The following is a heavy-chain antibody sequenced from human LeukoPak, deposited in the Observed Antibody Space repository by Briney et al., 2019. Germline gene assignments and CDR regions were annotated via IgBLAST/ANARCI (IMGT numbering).Heavy chain of an antibody. J-gene: IGHJ5*02. Sequence: SSETLSLTCTVSGVSISSYYWSWLRQPAGKGLEWIGRIYTSGSTNYNPSLKSRVTMSVDTSKNQFSLKLSSVTAADTAVYYCARVVFQGKFGELSWFDPWGQGTLVTVSS. CDR1: GVSISSYY. CDR3: ARVVFQGKFGELSWFDP. D-gene: IGHD3-10*01. V-gene: IGHV4-4*07. CDR2: IYTSGST.